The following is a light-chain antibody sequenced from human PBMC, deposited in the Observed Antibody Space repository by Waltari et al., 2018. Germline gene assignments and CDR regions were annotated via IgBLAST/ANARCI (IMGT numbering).Light chain of an antibody. Sequence: DIQMTQSPSTLSASVGDRVTITCRASQSINNWLAWFQQKPGKAPKLLIYDASSLESGVPSRFSGSGSGTEFTLTSSSLQPDDFATYYCQQYNSFWTFGQGTKVEIK. V-gene: IGKV1-5*01. CDR1: QSINNW. CDR2: DAS. J-gene: IGKJ1*01. CDR3: QQYNSFWT.